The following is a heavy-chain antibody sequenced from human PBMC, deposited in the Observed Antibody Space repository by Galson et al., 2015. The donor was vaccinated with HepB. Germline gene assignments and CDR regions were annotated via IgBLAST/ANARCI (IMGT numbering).Heavy chain of an antibody. CDR2: VMSGSGGA. CDR3: AKWGVLSSGWCYYFDP. CDR1: GFTFSSYG. J-gene: IGHJ5*02. Sequence: SLRLSCAASGFTFSSYGMIWVRQAPGKGLEWVSAVMSGSGGAFYADSVKGRFTISRDNSKNTLSLQMNSLGAEDTAVYYGAKWGVLSSGWCYYFDPWGQGTLVTVSS. D-gene: IGHD6-19*01. V-gene: IGHV3-23*01.